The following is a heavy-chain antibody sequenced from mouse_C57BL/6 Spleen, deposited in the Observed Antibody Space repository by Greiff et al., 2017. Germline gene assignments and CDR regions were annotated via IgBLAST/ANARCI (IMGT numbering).Heavy chain of an antibody. Sequence: QVHVQQSVPGLVQPSPCLSITCTASGFSLTSYGVHWVRQSPGQGLEWLGVIWRGGSTESNAAFKSRLNITKNNSKTQVISKMNSQHDDDTDISYCSKKGSTAGYAGDYWGQGTTLTVSS. D-gene: IGHD3-1*01. CDR2: IWRGGST. CDR1: GFSLTSYG. CDR3: SKKGSTAGYAGDY. J-gene: IGHJ2*01. V-gene: IGHV2-5*01.